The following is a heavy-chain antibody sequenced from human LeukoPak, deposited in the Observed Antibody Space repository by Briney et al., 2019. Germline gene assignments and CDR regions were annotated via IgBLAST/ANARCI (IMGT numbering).Heavy chain of an antibody. Sequence: SETLSLTCAVSGGSFSGYYWSWIRQPPGKGLEWIGEINHSGSTNYNPSLKSRVTISVDTSKNQFSLKLSSVTAADTAVYYCARIQTTVTNLYYYYYGMDVWGKGTTVTVSS. D-gene: IGHD4-17*01. J-gene: IGHJ6*04. CDR2: INHSGST. CDR1: GGSFSGYY. CDR3: ARIQTTVTNLYYYYYGMDV. V-gene: IGHV4-34*01.